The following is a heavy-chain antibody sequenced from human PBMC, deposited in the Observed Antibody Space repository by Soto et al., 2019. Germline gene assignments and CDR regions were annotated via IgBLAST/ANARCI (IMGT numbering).Heavy chain of an antibody. CDR3: AAVQGGGTTFHF. CDR1: GFTFTNSA. J-gene: IGHJ4*02. Sequence: SLKVSCKSSGFTFTNSAVQWVRQARGQRLEWIGWIVVGSGRTDYAQKFQERLTITRDMSTTTAYMELSSLRLEDTAVYYCAAVQGGGTTFHFWGQGTLVTVSS. V-gene: IGHV1-58*01. D-gene: IGHD1-7*01. CDR2: IVVGSGRT.